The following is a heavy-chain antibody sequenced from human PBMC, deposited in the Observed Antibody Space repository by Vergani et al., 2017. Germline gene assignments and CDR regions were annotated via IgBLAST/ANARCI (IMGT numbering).Heavy chain of an antibody. V-gene: IGHV4-38-2*02. CDR3: ARETRVDITMRHVDY. Sequence: QVQLQESGPGLVKPSETLSLTCAVSGYSISSGYYWGWIRQPPGKGLEWIGSIYHSGSTYYNPSLKCRVTISVDTSKNQFSLKLSSVTAADPAVYYCARETRVDITMRHVDYWGQGTLVTVSS. CDR2: IYHSGST. J-gene: IGHJ4*02. D-gene: IGHD3-22*01. CDR1: GYSISSGYY.